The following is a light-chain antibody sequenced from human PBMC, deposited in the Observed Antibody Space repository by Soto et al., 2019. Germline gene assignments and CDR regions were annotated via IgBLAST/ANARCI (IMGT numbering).Light chain of an antibody. Sequence: VMTQSTATLSGALGERATLSSRASQSIISNLAWYQRKPGQAPLLLIHGASTTATGIPDRFSVSGSGTEFSLTISSLQSEALAFYYCQLFNTLPPVTFGVEAKV. CDR3: QLFNTLPPVT. J-gene: IGKJ4*01. V-gene: IGKV3-15*01. CDR2: GAS. CDR1: QSIISN.